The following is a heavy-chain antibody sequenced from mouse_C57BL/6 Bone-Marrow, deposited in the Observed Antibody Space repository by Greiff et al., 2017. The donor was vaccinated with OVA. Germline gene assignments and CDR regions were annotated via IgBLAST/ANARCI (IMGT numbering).Heavy chain of an antibody. V-gene: IGHV1-26*01. J-gene: IGHJ3*01. D-gene: IGHD2-3*01. Sequence: EVQLQQSGPELVKPGASVKISCKASGYTFTDYYMNWVKQSHGKSLEWIGDINPNNGGTSYNQKFKGKATLTVDKSSSTAYMELRSLTSEDSAVYYCARKERWLLSAWFAYWGQGTLVTVSA. CDR3: ARKERWLLSAWFAY. CDR1: GYTFTDYY. CDR2: INPNNGGT.